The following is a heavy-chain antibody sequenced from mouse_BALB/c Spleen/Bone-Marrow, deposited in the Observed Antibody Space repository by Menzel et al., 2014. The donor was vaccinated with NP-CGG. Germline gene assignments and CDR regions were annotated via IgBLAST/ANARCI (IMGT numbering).Heavy chain of an antibody. J-gene: IGHJ2*01. D-gene: IGHD2-14*01. CDR2: IDPYSGGT. V-gene: IGHV1S135*01. CDR3: SRGVLAYFDY. CDR1: GYAFTNYN. Sequence: VQLQQSGPELVKPGASVKVSCKASGYAFTNYNMNWVKQSHGKSLEWIGYIDPYSGGTSYNQKFRGKATLTVDKSSSTAYMHLNSLTSEDSTVYYCSRGVLAYFDYWGRGTTLTVSS.